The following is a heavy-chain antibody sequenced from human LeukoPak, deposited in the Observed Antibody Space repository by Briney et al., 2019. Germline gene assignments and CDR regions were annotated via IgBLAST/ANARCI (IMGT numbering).Heavy chain of an antibody. Sequence: GGSLRLSCAASGFTFSSYSMNWVRQAPGKGLEWVSFISGSSSIIHYADSVKGRFTISRDNAKNSLYLQMNSLRAEDTAVYYCARSGTTYYYDSGSRIWGQGTMVTVSS. D-gene: IGHD3-22*01. V-gene: IGHV3-48*04. CDR3: ARSGTTYYYDSGSRI. CDR1: GFTFSSYS. CDR2: ISGSSSII. J-gene: IGHJ3*02.